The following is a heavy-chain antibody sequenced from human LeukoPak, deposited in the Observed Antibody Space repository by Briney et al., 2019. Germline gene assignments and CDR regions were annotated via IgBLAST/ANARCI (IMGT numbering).Heavy chain of an antibody. J-gene: IGHJ4*02. CDR3: ARNSGSSWGFVY. Sequence: ASVKVSCKASGGTFSSYAISWVRQAPGQGREWMGGIIPIFGTANYAQKFQGGVTITADESTSTAYMELSSLRSEDTAVYYCARNSGSSWGFVYWGQGTLVTVSS. CDR1: GGTFSSYA. CDR2: IIPIFGTA. D-gene: IGHD1-26*01. V-gene: IGHV1-69*01.